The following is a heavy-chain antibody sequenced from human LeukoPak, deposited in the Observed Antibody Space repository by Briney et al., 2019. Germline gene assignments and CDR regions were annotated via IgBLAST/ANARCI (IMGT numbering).Heavy chain of an antibody. J-gene: IGHJ6*04. CDR1: GFTFSSYG. D-gene: IGHD2-2*01. V-gene: IGHV3-30*18. CDR2: ISYDGSNK. Sequence: GRSLRLSCAASGFTFSSYGMHWVRQAPGKGLEWVAVISYDGSNKYYADSVKGRFTISRDNSKNTLYLQMNSLRAEDTAVYYCAKDWLGTGWIMDVWGKGTTVTVSS. CDR3: AKDWLGTGWIMDV.